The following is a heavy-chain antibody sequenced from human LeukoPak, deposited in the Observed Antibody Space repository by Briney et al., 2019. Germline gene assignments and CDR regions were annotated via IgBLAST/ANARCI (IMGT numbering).Heavy chain of an antibody. V-gene: IGHV4-34*01. Sequence: SETLSHTCAVYGGSFRGYYWSWIRQPPGKGLEWIGEINHSGITNYNPSLKSRVTISVDTSKNQFSLKLNSVTAADTALYYCARAATDSGYDWTTFDSRRQETLVTVSS. J-gene: IGHJ4*02. CDR1: GGSFRGYY. CDR2: INHSGIT. D-gene: IGHD5-12*01. CDR3: ARAATDSGYDWTTFDS.